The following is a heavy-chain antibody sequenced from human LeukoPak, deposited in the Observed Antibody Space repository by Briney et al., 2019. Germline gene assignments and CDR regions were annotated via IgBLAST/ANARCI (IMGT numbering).Heavy chain of an antibody. V-gene: IGHV3-48*03. CDR1: GFIFSDHE. J-gene: IGHJ5*02. Sequence: GGSLRLSCTASGFIFSDHEMTWVRQAPGKGLEWISYISMNGDVQLYSDSVKGRFTISRDDSKNSLYLQMNSLRAEDTAVYFCARDYYGDDLWGQGTLVTVSS. CDR3: ARDYYGDDL. CDR2: ISMNGDVQ. D-gene: IGHD3-10*01.